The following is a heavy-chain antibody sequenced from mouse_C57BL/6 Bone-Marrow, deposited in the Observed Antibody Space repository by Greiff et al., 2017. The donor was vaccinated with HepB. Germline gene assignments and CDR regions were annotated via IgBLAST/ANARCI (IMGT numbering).Heavy chain of an antibody. CDR2: ISDGGSYT. CDR1: GFTFSSYA. D-gene: IGHD1-3*01. CDR3: ARESLSPITLDY. V-gene: IGHV5-4*01. J-gene: IGHJ2*01. Sequence: EVKLMESGGGLVKPGGSLKLSCAASGFTFSSYAMSWVRQTPEKRLEWVATISDGGSYTYYPDNVKGRFTISRDNAKNNLYLQMSHLKSEDTAMYYCARESLSPITLDYWGQGTTLTVSS.